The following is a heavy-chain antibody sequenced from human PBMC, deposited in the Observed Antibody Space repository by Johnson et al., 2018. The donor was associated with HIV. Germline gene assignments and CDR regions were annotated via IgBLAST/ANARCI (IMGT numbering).Heavy chain of an antibody. V-gene: IGHV3-66*03. CDR3: ARDRVENYYGSGSYYDAFDI. D-gene: IGHD3-10*01. CDR2: IYSGGST. Sequence: EVQLVESGGGLIQPGGSLRLSCAASGFTVSSNYMSWVRQAPGKGLEWVSVIYSGGSTYYADSVKGRFTISRANSKNTLYLQMNSLRAEDTAVYYCARDRVENYYGSGSYYDAFDIWGQGTMVTVSS. CDR1: GFTVSSNY. J-gene: IGHJ3*02.